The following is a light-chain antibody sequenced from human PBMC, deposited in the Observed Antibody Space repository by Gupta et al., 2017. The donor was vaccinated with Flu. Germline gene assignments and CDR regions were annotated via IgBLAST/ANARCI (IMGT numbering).Light chain of an antibody. CDR2: GAS. J-gene: IGKJ1*01. CDR1: QSVSSSY. CDR3: QQYGSSTT. Sequence: EIVLTQSPGTLSLSPGERATLSCRASQSVSSSYLALYQQKPGQAPRLLIYGASSRATGIPDRFSGSGSGTDFTLTISRLEPEDFAVYYCQQYGSSTTFGQGTKVEIK. V-gene: IGKV3-20*01.